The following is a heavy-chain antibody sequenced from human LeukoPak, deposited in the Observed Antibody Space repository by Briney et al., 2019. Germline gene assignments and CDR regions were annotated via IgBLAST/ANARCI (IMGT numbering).Heavy chain of an antibody. CDR2: IYYRGST. J-gene: IGHJ4*02. Sequence: SETLSLTCSVSGGSISSSSYYWGWIRQPPGKGLEWIGSIYYRGSTYYNPSLKSRVTISVDTSKNQCSLKLSSVTAADTAVYYCASPQRDSSDWDHGLGYWGQGTLVTVSS. V-gene: IGHV4-39*01. D-gene: IGHD6-19*01. CDR3: ASPQRDSSDWDHGLGY. CDR1: GGSISSSSYY.